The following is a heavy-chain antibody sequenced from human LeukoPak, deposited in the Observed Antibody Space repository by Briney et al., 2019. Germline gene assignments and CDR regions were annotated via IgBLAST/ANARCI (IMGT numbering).Heavy chain of an antibody. V-gene: IGHV3-33*03. CDR2: IWYDGSNK. Sequence: SGGSLRLSCAASGFTFSSYGMLGVRQAPGKGLEWVAVIWYDGSNKYYADSVKGRFTISRDNSKNTLYLQMNSLRAEDTAVYYCAIDWGWFGELSYYFDYWGQGTLVTVSS. J-gene: IGHJ4*02. CDR3: AIDWGWFGELSYYFDY. CDR1: GFTFSSYG. D-gene: IGHD3-10*01.